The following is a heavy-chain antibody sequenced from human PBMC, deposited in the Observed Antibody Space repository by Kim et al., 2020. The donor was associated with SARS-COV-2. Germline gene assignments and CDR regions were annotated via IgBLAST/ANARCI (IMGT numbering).Heavy chain of an antibody. D-gene: IGHD6-6*01. CDR2: IAASYGTT. J-gene: IGHJ3*02. CDR1: GFTFSNYA. Sequence: GGSLRLSCAASGFTFSNYAMYWVRQAPGKGLEWVSSIAASYGTTYYAGSVRGRFTISKDFSRNTLFLQMDSLRAEDTALYYCAKQGPYTTSSDSLDIWGQGTMVTVSS. CDR3: AKQGPYTTSSDSLDI. V-gene: IGHV3-23*01.